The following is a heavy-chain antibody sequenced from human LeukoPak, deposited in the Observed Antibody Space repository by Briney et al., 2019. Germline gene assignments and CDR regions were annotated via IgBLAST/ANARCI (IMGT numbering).Heavy chain of an antibody. Sequence: SETLSLTCTVSGGSISSRTYYWGWIRQPPGKGLEWIGSIYYTGSTFYNPSLKSRVTTSVDTSKNQFSMKLSSVTAPDAAVYFCAREWTTWGAFDIWGQGTMVTVSS. CDR2: IYYTGST. CDR1: GGSISSRTYY. V-gene: IGHV4-39*07. J-gene: IGHJ3*02. D-gene: IGHD2/OR15-2a*01. CDR3: AREWTTWGAFDI.